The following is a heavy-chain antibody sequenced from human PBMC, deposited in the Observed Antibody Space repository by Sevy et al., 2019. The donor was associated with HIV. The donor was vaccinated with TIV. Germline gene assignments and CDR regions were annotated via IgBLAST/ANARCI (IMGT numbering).Heavy chain of an antibody. J-gene: IGHJ4*02. Sequence: GESLKISCGASGFTFSNAWMSWVRQAPGKGLEWVGRIKSKADGGTTDCAAPVKGRFTVSRDDSKNTLYLQMNSLKTEDTAVYYCSTALPRTDTSGFDYWGQGTLVTVSS. V-gene: IGHV3-15*01. CDR1: GFTFSNAW. CDR3: STALPRTDTSGFDY. D-gene: IGHD3-22*01. CDR2: IKSKADGGTT.